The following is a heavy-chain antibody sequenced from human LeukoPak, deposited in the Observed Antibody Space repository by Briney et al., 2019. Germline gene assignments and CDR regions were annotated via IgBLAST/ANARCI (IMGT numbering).Heavy chain of an antibody. V-gene: IGHV3-48*01. D-gene: IGHD2-2*02. J-gene: IGHJ5*02. Sequence: PGGSLRLSCAASGFTFSTYNMNWVRQAPGKGLEWVSYISSSSSSIYYADSVKGRFTISRDNAKNSLYLQMNSLRAEDTAVYYCAKDPVPHNLYQGWFDPWGQGTLVTVSS. CDR3: AKDPVPHNLYQGWFDP. CDR1: GFTFSTYN. CDR2: ISSSSSSI.